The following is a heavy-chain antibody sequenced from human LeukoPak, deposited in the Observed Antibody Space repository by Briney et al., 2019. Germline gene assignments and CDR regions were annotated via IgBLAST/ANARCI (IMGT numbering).Heavy chain of an antibody. CDR1: GFTFSSYA. CDR2: ISGSGGST. V-gene: IGHV3-23*01. Sequence: PGGSLRLSCAASGFTFSSYAMSWVRQAPGKGLEWVSAISGSGGSTYYADSVKGRFTISRDNSKNTLYLQMNSLRAEDTAVYYCAKDGGIAVAPIPFDYWGQGTLVTVSS. J-gene: IGHJ4*02. CDR3: AKDGGIAVAPIPFDY. D-gene: IGHD6-19*01.